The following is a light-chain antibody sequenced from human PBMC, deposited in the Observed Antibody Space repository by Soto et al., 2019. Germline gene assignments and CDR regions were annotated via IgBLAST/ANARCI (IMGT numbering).Light chain of an antibody. CDR3: QQYYSTPPMYT. Sequence: DIVMTQSPDSLAVSLGERATINCKSSQSVLYSSNNKNYLAWYQQKPGQPPKLLIYWASTRESGVPDRFSGTGSGTDFTLTISSLQAEHVAVYYCQQYYSTPPMYTFGQGTKLEIK. V-gene: IGKV4-1*01. J-gene: IGKJ2*01. CDR1: QSVLYSSNNKNY. CDR2: WAS.